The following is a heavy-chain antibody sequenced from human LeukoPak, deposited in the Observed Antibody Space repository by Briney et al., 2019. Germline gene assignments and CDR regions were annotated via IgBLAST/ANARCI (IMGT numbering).Heavy chain of an antibody. CDR2: ISYDGSST. CDR3: ARRSAAKDAFDF. CDR1: GFTFSNYW. D-gene: IGHD6-25*01. J-gene: IGHJ3*01. V-gene: IGHV3-74*01. Sequence: PGGSLRLSCAASGFTFSNYWMHWVRQAPGKGLVWVSRISYDGSSTNYADSVKGRFTISRDNAKNTLYLQVNSLKAEDTAVYYCARRSAAKDAFDFWDQGTMVTVSS.